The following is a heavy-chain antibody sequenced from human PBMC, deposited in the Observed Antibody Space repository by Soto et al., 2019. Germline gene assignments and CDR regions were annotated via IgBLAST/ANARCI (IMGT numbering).Heavy chain of an antibody. CDR2: IKLDGSEK. CDR3: ARDSGYRSGNSVTHYLDF. J-gene: IGHJ4*01. CDR1: GFTFGSYW. D-gene: IGHD3-10*01. Sequence: EVQLVESGGGLVQPGGSLRLSCAASGFTFGSYWMSWVRQAPGKGLEWVATIKLDGSEKKYVDSVKGRFTTSRDNAKNTLCLQMDSLRAADTAVYYCARDSGYRSGNSVTHYLDFWGHGTLVTGSP. V-gene: IGHV3-7*01.